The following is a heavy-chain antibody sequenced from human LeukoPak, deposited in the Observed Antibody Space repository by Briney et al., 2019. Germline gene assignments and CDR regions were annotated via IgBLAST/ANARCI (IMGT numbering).Heavy chain of an antibody. CDR1: GGTFSSYT. Sequence: SVKVFCRASGGTFSSYTISWVRQAPGQGLEWMGRIIPILGIANYAQKFQGRVTITADKSTSTAYMELSSLRSEDTAVYYCARGDQDYYYYGMDVWGQGTTVTVSS. J-gene: IGHJ6*02. CDR3: ARGDQDYYYYGMDV. D-gene: IGHD2-21*01. V-gene: IGHV1-69*02. CDR2: IIPILGIA.